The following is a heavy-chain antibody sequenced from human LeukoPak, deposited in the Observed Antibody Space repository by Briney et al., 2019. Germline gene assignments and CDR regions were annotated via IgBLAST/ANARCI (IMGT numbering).Heavy chain of an antibody. CDR3: ARVRLMYYYDSSGYYWSY. D-gene: IGHD3-22*01. Sequence: SVKVSCKASGGTFSSYAISWVRQAPGQGLEWMGGIIPIFGTAYYAQKFQGRVTSTADESTSTAYMELSSLRSEDTAVYYCARVRLMYYYDSSGYYWSYWGQGTLVTVSS. CDR2: IIPIFGTA. V-gene: IGHV1-69*13. CDR1: GGTFSSYA. J-gene: IGHJ4*02.